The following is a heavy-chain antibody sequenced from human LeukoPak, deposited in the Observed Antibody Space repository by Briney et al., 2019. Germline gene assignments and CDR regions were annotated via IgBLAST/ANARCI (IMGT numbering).Heavy chain of an antibody. CDR1: GYSISSGYY. D-gene: IGHD3-3*01. J-gene: IGHJ3*02. Sequence: PSETLSLTCTVSGYSISSGYYWGWIRQPPGKGLEWIGNVYHTGRTFYNPSLKSRVTISVHTSKNQFSLKLSSVTAADTAVYYCARGVTVFGGAPKGALDIWGRGTMVTVFS. CDR2: VYHTGRT. CDR3: ARGVTVFGGAPKGALDI. V-gene: IGHV4-38-2*02.